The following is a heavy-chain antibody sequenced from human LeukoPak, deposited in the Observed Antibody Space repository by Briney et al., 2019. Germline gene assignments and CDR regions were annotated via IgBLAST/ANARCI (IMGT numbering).Heavy chain of an antibody. D-gene: IGHD1-26*01. J-gene: IGHJ4*02. V-gene: IGHV3-74*03. CDR2: INGDLTNT. CDR1: GFTFTDYW. CDR3: AKGAVIVGATFGDY. Sequence: GGSLRLSCAASGFTFTDYWMHWVRQVAGKGLVWVSRINGDLTNTTYADSVKGRFTISGDNSKNTLYLQMNSLRAEDTAVYYCAKGAVIVGATFGDYWGQGTLVTVSS.